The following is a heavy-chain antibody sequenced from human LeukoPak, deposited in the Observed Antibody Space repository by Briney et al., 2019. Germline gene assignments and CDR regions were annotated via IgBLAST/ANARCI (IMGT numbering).Heavy chain of an antibody. Sequence: GASVKVSCKASGGTFSSYAISWVRQAPGQGLEWMGRIIPILGIANYAQKFQGRVTITADKSTSTAYMELSSLRSEDTAVSYCARGIGYSYGYFDYWGQGTLVTVSS. D-gene: IGHD5-18*01. V-gene: IGHV1-69*04. CDR3: ARGIGYSYGYFDY. CDR2: IIPILGIA. CDR1: GGTFSSYA. J-gene: IGHJ4*02.